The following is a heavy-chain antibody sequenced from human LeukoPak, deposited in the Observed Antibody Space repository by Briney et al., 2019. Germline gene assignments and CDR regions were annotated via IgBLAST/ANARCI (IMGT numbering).Heavy chain of an antibody. CDR2: ISSSSSYI. D-gene: IGHD6-13*01. J-gene: IGHJ4*02. Sequence: GGSLRLSCAASGFTFSTYSMNWVRQAPGKGLEWVSSISSSSSYIYYADSVKGRFTISRDNAKNSLYLQMNSLRAEDTAVYYCARAPIFRFEQLPHGYWGQGTLVTVSS. CDR3: ARAPIFRFEQLPHGY. V-gene: IGHV3-21*01. CDR1: GFTFSTYS.